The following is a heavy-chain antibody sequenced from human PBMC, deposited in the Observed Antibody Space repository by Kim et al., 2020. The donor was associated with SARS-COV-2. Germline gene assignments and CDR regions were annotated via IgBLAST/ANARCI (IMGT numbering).Heavy chain of an antibody. CDR1: GGTFSSYA. Sequence: SVKVSCKASGGTFSSYAISWVRQAPGQGLEWMGRIIPILGIANYAQKFQGGVTITADTSTSTAYMELNSLRSEDTAVYYCARGNPPYYYYMDVWGKGTTVTVSS. CDR2: IIPILGIA. J-gene: IGHJ6*03. V-gene: IGHV1-69*04. CDR3: ARGNPPYYYYMDV.